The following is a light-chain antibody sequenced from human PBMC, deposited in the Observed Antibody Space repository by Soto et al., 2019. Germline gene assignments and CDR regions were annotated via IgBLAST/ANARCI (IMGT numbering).Light chain of an antibody. CDR2: EVS. CDR3: SSYAGSNIWV. Sequence: QSALTQPPSASGSPGQSVTISCTGTSSDVGAYKYVSWYQHYPSKAPKLMIYEVSKRPSGVPDRFSGSKSGNTASLTVSGLQAEDEADYYCSSYAGSNIWVFGGGTKLTVL. V-gene: IGLV2-8*01. CDR1: SSDVGAYKY. J-gene: IGLJ3*02.